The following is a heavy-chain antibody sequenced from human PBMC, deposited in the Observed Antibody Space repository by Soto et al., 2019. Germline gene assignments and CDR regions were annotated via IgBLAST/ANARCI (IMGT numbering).Heavy chain of an antibody. CDR2: ISWDGGST. V-gene: IGHV3-43*01. D-gene: IGHD2-2*01. J-gene: IGHJ6*02. Sequence: GGSLRLSCAASGFTFDDYTMHWVRQAPGKGLEWVSLISWDGGSTYYADSVKGRFTISRDNSKNSLYLQMNSLRTEDTALYYCAKDIAVVPAPTKGSYYYYGMDVWGQGTTVTVSS. CDR1: GFTFDDYT. CDR3: AKDIAVVPAPTKGSYYYYGMDV.